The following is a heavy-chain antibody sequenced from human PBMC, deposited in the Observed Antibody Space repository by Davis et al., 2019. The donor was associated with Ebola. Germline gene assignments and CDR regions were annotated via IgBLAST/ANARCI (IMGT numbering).Heavy chain of an antibody. Sequence: PGGSLRLSCAASGFTFSNYGMHWFRQAPGKGLEWLSYIGGFSDNINYAHSVEGRFTISRDNAKDSLSMHMNGLRDEDTAVYYCARRLIGSSRGGVDVWGQGTTVTVSS. D-gene: IGHD2-15*01. CDR1: GFTFSNYG. J-gene: IGHJ6*02. V-gene: IGHV3-48*02. CDR3: ARRLIGSSRGGVDV. CDR2: IGGFSDNI.